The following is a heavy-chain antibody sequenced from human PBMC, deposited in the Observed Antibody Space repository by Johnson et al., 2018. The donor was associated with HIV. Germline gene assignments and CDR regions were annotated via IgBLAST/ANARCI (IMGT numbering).Heavy chain of an antibody. J-gene: IGHJ3*02. CDR2: MNQDGSEK. D-gene: IGHD1-1*01. V-gene: IGHV3-7*05. Sequence: VQLVESGGGLVQPGGSLRLSCAASGFTFSSYWMTWVRQAPGKGLEWVANMNQDGSEKYYVDSVKGRFTISRDNVKNSLYLQMNSLRAEDTALDFCARVEYWNHDSDALDIWGQGTMVTVFS. CDR3: ARVEYWNHDSDALDI. CDR1: GFTFSSYW.